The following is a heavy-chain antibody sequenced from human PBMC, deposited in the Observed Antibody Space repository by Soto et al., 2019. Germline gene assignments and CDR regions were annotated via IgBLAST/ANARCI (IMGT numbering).Heavy chain of an antibody. J-gene: IGHJ5*02. CDR3: ARVPDR. CDR2: IYHSGST. CDR1: GGSISSGGYS. Sequence: SETLSLTCAVSGGSISSGGYSWIWIRQPPGKGLEWIGYIYHSGSTYYNPSLKSRVTISVDRSKNQFSLKLSSVTAADTAVYYCARVPDRGGQGTLVTVS. V-gene: IGHV4-30-2*01. D-gene: IGHD2-2*01.